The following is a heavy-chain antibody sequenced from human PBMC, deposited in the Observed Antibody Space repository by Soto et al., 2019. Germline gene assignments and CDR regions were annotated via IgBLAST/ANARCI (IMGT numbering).Heavy chain of an antibody. CDR2: INHSGST. CDR3: ARGWGRAGHIANYFDY. Sequence: LSLTCAVYGGSFSGYYWSWIRQPPGKGLEWIGEINHSGSTNYNPSLKSRVTISVDTSKNQFSLKLSSVTAADTAVYYCARGWGRAGHIANYFDYWGQGTLVTVSS. D-gene: IGHD6-19*01. J-gene: IGHJ4*02. V-gene: IGHV4-34*01. CDR1: GGSFSGYY.